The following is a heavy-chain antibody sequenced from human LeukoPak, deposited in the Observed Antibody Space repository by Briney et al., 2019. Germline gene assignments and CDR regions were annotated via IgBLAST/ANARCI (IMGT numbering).Heavy chain of an antibody. V-gene: IGHV3-23*01. D-gene: IGHD3-22*01. J-gene: IGHJ3*02. CDR2: IRGGGSGT. CDR1: GFTFSSYA. Sequence: PGGSLRLSCAASGFTFSSYAMRWVRQAPGKGLEWVAVIRGGGSGTYYADSVRGRFTISRDNSKNTVYLQMNSLRAEDTAIYYCAKAVGSSGYFSRDAFDIWGQGTMVTVSS. CDR3: AKAVGSSGYFSRDAFDI.